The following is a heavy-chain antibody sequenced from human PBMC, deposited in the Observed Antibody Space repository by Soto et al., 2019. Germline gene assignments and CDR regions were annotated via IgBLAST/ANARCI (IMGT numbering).Heavy chain of an antibody. V-gene: IGHV4-39*01. D-gene: IGHD3-22*01. J-gene: IGHJ4*02. CDR2: IYYSGST. CDR3: ARQLIVVVIPYYFDY. Sequence: ASLRLSCAASGVTVSSNYMSWIRQPPGKGLVWMGSIYYSGSTYYNPSLKSRVTISVDTPKHQSSLKLSSVTAADTAVYYCARQLIVVVIPYYFDYWGQGTLVTVSS. CDR1: GVTVSSNY.